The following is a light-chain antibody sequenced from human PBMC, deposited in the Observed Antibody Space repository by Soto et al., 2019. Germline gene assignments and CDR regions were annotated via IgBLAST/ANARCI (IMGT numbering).Light chain of an antibody. CDR1: QSISSN. V-gene: IGKV3-15*01. CDR3: QQYGSSIT. CDR2: GAS. Sequence: ESLMALSPTTLSVSPVEIATHSCRASQSISSNVAWYQQKPGQAPRLLIYGASTRATGIPARFSGSGSGTDFTLTISRLEPEDFAVFYCQQYGSSITFGQGTRLEIK. J-gene: IGKJ5*01.